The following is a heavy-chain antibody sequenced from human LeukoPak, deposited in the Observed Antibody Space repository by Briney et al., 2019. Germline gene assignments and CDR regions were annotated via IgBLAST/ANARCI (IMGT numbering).Heavy chain of an antibody. CDR2: IYTSGST. D-gene: IGHD3-10*01. J-gene: IGHJ4*02. CDR1: GGSLSSGSYY. CDR3: AREVYGSGSFDGY. V-gene: IGHV4-61*02. Sequence: PSQTLSLACTVSGGSLSSGSYYWSWIRQPAGKGLEWIGRIYTSGSTNYNPSLKSRVTISVDTSKNQFSLKLSSVTAADTAVYYCAREVYGSGSFDGYWGQGTLVTVSS.